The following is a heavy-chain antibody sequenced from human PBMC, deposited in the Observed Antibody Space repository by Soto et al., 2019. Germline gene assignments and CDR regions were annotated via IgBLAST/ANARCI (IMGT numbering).Heavy chain of an antibody. J-gene: IGHJ6*02. Sequence: ESLKISCRGSGYSFSSYWIGWVRQKPGKGLEWMGIVYPGDSDTRYSPSFQGQVIISADKSIRTAYLQWSSLKASDTAIYYCARVDWNDGYYYHGMDVWGQGTTVTVSS. V-gene: IGHV5-51*01. CDR1: GYSFSSYW. CDR2: VYPGDSDT. D-gene: IGHD1-1*01. CDR3: ARVDWNDGYYYHGMDV.